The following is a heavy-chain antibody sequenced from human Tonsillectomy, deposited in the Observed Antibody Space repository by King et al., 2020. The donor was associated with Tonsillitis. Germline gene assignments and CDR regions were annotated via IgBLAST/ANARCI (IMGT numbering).Heavy chain of an antibody. CDR2: VIGSVAST. Sequence: VQLVESGGGLVQPGGSLRLSCAASGFTFSSYAMSWVRQAPGTGLEWGSAVIGSVASTYSTDSVKGRFTISSDNSKNTFYLQMDSLRAEDTAIYYCAKKVDMGLGSFDYWGQGTLVTVSS. V-gene: IGHV3-23*04. CDR3: AKKVDMGLGSFDY. CDR1: GFTFSSYA. D-gene: IGHD5-24*01. J-gene: IGHJ4*02.